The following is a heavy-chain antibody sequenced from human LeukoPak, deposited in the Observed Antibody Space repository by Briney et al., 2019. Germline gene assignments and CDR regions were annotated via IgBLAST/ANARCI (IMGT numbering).Heavy chain of an antibody. CDR3: AKVQWLVRGGLDAFYI. CDR2: ISGSGGST. Sequence: GGSLRLSCAASGFTFSSYAMSWVRQAPGKGLEWVSAISGSGGSTYYADSVKGRFTISRDNSKNTLYLQMNSLRAEDTAVYYCAKVQWLVRGGLDAFYIWGQGTMVTVSS. CDR1: GFTFSSYA. V-gene: IGHV3-23*01. J-gene: IGHJ3*02. D-gene: IGHD6-19*01.